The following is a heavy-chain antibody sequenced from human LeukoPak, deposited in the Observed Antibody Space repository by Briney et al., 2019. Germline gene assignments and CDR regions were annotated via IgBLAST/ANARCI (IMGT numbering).Heavy chain of an antibody. Sequence: SETLSLTCTVSGGSISSYYWSWIRQPPGKGLEWIGYIYYSGSTNYNPSLKSRVTISVDTSKNQFSLKLSSVTAADTAVYYCARDSSSWYANYFDYWGQGTLVTVSS. V-gene: IGHV4-59*01. CDR3: ARDSSSWYANYFDY. D-gene: IGHD6-13*01. J-gene: IGHJ4*02. CDR2: IYYSGST. CDR1: GGSISSYY.